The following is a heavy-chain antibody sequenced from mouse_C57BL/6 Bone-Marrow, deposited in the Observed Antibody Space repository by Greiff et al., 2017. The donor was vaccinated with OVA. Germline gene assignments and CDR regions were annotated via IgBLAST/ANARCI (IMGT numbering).Heavy chain of an antibody. D-gene: IGHD2-12*01. CDR1: GYTFTSYG. Sequence: QVQLQQSGAELARPGASVKLSCKASGYTFTSYGLSWVKQRTGQGLEWIGEIYPRSGNTYYNEKFKGKATLTADKSSSTAYMELRSLTSEDSAVYFCGYDVVKAWFAYWGQGTLVTVSA. CDR2: IYPRSGNT. CDR3: GYDVVKAWFAY. J-gene: IGHJ3*01. V-gene: IGHV1-81*01.